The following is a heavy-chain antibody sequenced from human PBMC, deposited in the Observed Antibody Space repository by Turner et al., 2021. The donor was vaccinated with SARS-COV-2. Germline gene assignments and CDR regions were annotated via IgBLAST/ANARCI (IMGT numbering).Heavy chain of an antibody. CDR2: IWYDGSNK. CDR1: GFTLSRYG. CDR3: ARVHYYESSGYTLDAFDI. V-gene: IGHV3-33*01. J-gene: IGHJ3*02. D-gene: IGHD3-22*01. Sequence: QVQLVASGGGVVQPGRSLRLSCAASGFTLSRYGMHWVRQAQCKGLEWVAVIWYDGSNKYYADSVKCRFTISRDNSKNTRYLQMNSLRAEDTAVYYCARVHYYESSGYTLDAFDIWGQGTMVTISS.